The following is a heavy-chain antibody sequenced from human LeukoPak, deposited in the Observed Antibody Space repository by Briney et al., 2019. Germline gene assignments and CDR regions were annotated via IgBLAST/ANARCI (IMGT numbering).Heavy chain of an antibody. D-gene: IGHD1-26*01. V-gene: IGHV3-48*02. CDR3: AKSESYRFDY. Sequence: GGSLRLSCAASGFTFSSYSMNWVRQAPGKGLEWVSFISSSSTTIYYADSVKGRFTISRDNAKNSLYLQLNSLRDEDTAVYYCAKSESYRFDYWGQGTLVTVSS. CDR2: ISSSSTTI. J-gene: IGHJ4*02. CDR1: GFTFSSYS.